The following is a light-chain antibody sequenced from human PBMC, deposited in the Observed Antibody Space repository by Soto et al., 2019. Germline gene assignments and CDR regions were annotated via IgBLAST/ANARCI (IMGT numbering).Light chain of an antibody. V-gene: IGLV1-40*01. CDR1: SSNIGAGYD. CDR2: GNS. Sequence: QSVLTQPPSVSGAPGQRVTISCTGSSSNIGAGYDVHWYQQLPGTAPKLLIYGNSNRPSGVPDRFSGSKPGTSASLAITGLQAEDEADYYCQSYDSSLSVSWVFGGGTKLTVL. J-gene: IGLJ3*02. CDR3: QSYDSSLSVSWV.